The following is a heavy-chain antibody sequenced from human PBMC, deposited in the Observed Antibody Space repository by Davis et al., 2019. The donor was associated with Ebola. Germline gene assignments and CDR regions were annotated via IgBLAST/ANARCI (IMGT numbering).Heavy chain of an antibody. Sequence: MPSETLSLTCAVYGGSFSGYYWSWIRQSPGKGLEWIGEINHSGSTNYNPSLKSRVTISVDTSKNQFSLKLSSVTAADTAVYYCARLPSEVAGLDYWGQGTLVTVSS. CDR3: ARLPSEVAGLDY. D-gene: IGHD6-19*01. CDR1: GGSFSGYY. CDR2: INHSGST. V-gene: IGHV4-34*01. J-gene: IGHJ4*02.